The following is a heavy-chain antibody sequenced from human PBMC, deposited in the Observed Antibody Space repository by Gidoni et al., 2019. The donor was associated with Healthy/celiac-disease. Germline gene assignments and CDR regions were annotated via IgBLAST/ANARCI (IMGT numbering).Heavy chain of an antibody. CDR2: INSDGSST. CDR1: GFTFSSYC. V-gene: IGHV3-74*01. D-gene: IGHD1-7*01. CDR3: ARDPRLNKLRRDNWYFDL. Sequence: EVQLVESGGGLVQPGGSLRLSCAASGFTFSSYCRHWVRQAPGKGLVWVSRINSDGSSTSYADSVKGRFTISRDNAKNTLYLQMNSLRAEDTAVYYCARDPRLNKLRRDNWYFDLWGRGTLVTVSS. J-gene: IGHJ2*01.